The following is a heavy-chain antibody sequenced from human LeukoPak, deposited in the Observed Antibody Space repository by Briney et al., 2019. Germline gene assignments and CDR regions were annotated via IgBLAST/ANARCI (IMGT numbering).Heavy chain of an antibody. CDR3: VRGSTLRHYQY. CDR2: IFYSGST. J-gene: IGHJ4*02. V-gene: IGHV4-31*03. D-gene: IGHD3-16*01. Sequence: PSETLSLTCTVSGGSISSGDYYWSWFRQHPGKGLEWIGYIFYSGSTYYNPSLESRLTISVDTSKNQFSLKVRSVTAADTAVYYCVRGSTLRHYQYWGQGTLVTVSS. CDR1: GGSISSGDYY.